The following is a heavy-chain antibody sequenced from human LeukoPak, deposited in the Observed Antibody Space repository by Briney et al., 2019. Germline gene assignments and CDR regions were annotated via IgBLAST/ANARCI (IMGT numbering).Heavy chain of an antibody. D-gene: IGHD3-10*01. CDR2: IYYSGST. V-gene: IGHV4-39*01. CDR1: GGSISSSSYY. Sequence: TASETLSLTCTVSGGSISSSSYYWGWIRQPPGKGLEWIGSIYYSGSTYYNPSLKSRVTISVDTSKNQFSLKLSSVTAADTAVYYCASRSGSFSDALDIWGQGTLVTVSS. CDR3: ASRSGSFSDALDI. J-gene: IGHJ3*02.